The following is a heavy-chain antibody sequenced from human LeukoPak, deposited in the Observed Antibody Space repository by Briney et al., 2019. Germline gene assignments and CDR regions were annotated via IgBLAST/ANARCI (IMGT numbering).Heavy chain of an antibody. V-gene: IGHV1-24*01. CDR2: FDPEDGET. CDR1: GYTLTELS. J-gene: IGHJ4*02. CDR3: ATGWSTPGGIVGGFFDY. Sequence: ASVKVSCKVSGYTLTELSMHWVRQAPGKGLEWMGGFDPEDGETIYAQKFQGRVTMTEDTSTDTAYMELSSLRSEDTAVYYCATGWSTPGGIVGGFFDYWGQGTLVTVSS. D-gene: IGHD1-26*01.